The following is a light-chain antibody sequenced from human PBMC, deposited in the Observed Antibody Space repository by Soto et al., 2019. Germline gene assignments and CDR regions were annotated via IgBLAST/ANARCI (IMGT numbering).Light chain of an antibody. CDR3: QQYYSTPLT. J-gene: IGKJ4*01. Sequence: DFVVTQSPDSLPVSLGERATINCKSSQSVLYSSDNKNYLAWYQQKPVQPPKLLIYWASTRESGVPDRFSGSGSGTDFTLTITSLQAEDVAVYYCQQYYSTPLTFGGGTKVEIK. V-gene: IGKV4-1*01. CDR2: WAS. CDR1: QSVLYSSDNKNY.